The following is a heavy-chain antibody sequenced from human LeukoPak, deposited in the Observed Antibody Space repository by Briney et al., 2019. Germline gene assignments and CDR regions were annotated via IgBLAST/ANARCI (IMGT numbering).Heavy chain of an antibody. CDR1: GYSFTNYW. CDR3: ARGGDFWSGFNNYYFDY. CDR2: IYPGDSDT. J-gene: IGHJ4*02. D-gene: IGHD3-3*01. V-gene: IGHV5-51*01. Sequence: GESLKISCKGSGYSFTNYWIGWVRQMPGKGLECMGIIYPGDSDTRYSPSFQGQVTISADKSISTAYLQWSSLKASDTAMYYCARGGDFWSGFNNYYFDYWGQGILVTVSS.